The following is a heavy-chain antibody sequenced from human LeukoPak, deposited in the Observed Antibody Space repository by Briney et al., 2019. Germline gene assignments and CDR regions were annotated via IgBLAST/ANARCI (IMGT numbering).Heavy chain of an antibody. CDR2: ISAYNGNT. Sequence: ASVKVSCEASGYTFTSYGISWVRQAPGQGLEWMGWISAYNGNTNYAQKLQGRVTMTTDTSTSTAYMELRSLRSDDTAVYYCARTNSIAVAVGYWGQGTLVTVSS. D-gene: IGHD6-19*01. J-gene: IGHJ4*02. CDR1: GYTFTSYG. V-gene: IGHV1-18*01. CDR3: ARTNSIAVAVGY.